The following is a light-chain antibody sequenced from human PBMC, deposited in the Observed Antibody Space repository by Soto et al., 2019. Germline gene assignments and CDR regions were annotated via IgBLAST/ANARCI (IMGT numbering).Light chain of an antibody. Sequence: DIQMTQSPSTLSASVGDRVTITCRASQSISSWVAWYQQKPGKAPKLLIYKASSLEGGIPSRFSGSGSETEFTLTISSLQPEDFATYYCQQYNSYQYTFGQGTKLEIK. CDR3: QQYNSYQYT. CDR1: QSISSW. J-gene: IGKJ2*01. CDR2: KAS. V-gene: IGKV1-5*03.